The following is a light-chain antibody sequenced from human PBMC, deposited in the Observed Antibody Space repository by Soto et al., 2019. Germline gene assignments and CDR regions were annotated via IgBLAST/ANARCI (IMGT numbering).Light chain of an antibody. V-gene: IGKV3-15*01. J-gene: IGKJ2*01. CDR3: QQYNNLPPYT. Sequence: EIVMTQSPSTLAVSPGERATLSCRASQSVSSNLAWYQQRPGQAPRLLISGASTRAPGIPARFSGSGSGTEFTLTISSLQSEDFAVYHCQQYNNLPPYTFGQGTKLEFK. CDR1: QSVSSN. CDR2: GAS.